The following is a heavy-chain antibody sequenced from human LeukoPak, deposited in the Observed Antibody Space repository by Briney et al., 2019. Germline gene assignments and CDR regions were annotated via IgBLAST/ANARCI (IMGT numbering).Heavy chain of an antibody. CDR1: GDSVSSNSAS. V-gene: IGHV6-1*01. D-gene: IGHD1-26*01. J-gene: IGHJ3*02. CDR2: TYSRSKWYS. Sequence: SQTLSLTCAISGDSVSSNSASWSWIRQSPSRGLEWLGRTYSRSKWYSEYAGSVRGRITINADTSKNQFSLQLYSVTPDDTAVYYCARDAGWEILHAFDIWGQGTMVTVSS. CDR3: ARDAGWEILHAFDI.